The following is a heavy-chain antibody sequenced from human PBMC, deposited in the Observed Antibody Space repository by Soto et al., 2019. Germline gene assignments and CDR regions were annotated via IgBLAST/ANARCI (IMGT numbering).Heavy chain of an antibody. V-gene: IGHV1-69*01. Sequence: QVQLVQSGAEVKKPGSSVKVSCKASGGTFSSYAISWVRQAPGQGLEWMGGIIPIFGTANYAQKFQGRVTLTADESTSTAYMELSSLRSEDTAVYYCAREVSTTPLYYYYGLDVWGQGTTVTVSS. J-gene: IGHJ6*02. D-gene: IGHD1-26*01. CDR2: IIPIFGTA. CDR3: AREVSTTPLYYYYGLDV. CDR1: GGTFSSYA.